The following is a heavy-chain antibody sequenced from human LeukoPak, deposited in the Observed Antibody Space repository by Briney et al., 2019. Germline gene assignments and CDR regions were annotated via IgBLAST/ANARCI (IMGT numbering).Heavy chain of an antibody. CDR2: ISSSGST. J-gene: IGHJ3*02. V-gene: IGHV4-61*02. Sequence: PSETLSLTCTVSGDSISSGDYYWSWIRQPAGKGLEWIGRISSSGSTNYNPSLKSRVTISVDTSKNQFSLKLSSVAAADTAVCYCASRGSSDVFDIWGQGTMVTVSS. CDR1: GDSISSGDYY. D-gene: IGHD3-16*01. CDR3: ASRGSSDVFDI.